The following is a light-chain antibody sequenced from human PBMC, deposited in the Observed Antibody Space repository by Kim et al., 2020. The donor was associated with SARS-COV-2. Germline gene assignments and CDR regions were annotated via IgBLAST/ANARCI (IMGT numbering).Light chain of an antibody. Sequence: ISCTGTSSYIGGDLGGYADLPWYQQYAGKAPRLMLHAINKRPSGISDRFSGSKSANTASLTISGLRAEDEADYYCSAYTSSSTYVFGTGTKVTVL. CDR2: AIN. V-gene: IGLV2-14*04. J-gene: IGLJ1*01. CDR1: SSYIGGDLGGYAD. CDR3: SAYTSSSTYV.